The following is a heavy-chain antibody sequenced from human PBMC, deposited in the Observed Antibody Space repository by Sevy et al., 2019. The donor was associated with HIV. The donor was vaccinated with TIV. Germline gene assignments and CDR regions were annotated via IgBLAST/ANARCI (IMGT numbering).Heavy chain of an antibody. CDR1: GFTFSSYA. J-gene: IGHJ4*02. V-gene: IGHV3-30-3*01. D-gene: IGHD6-6*01. Sequence: GGSLRLSCAASGFTFSSYAMHWVRQAPGKGLEWVAVISYDGSNKYYADSVKSRFTISRDNSKNTLYLQMNSLRAEDTAVYYCARDLYPGRDLEYSSSSPPDYWGQGTLVTVSS. CDR3: ARDLYPGRDLEYSSSSPPDY. CDR2: ISYDGSNK.